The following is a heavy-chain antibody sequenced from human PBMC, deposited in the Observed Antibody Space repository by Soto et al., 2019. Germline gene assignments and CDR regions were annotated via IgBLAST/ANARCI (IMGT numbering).Heavy chain of an antibody. J-gene: IGHJ3*02. CDR2: IYWSGDE. D-gene: IGHD6-6*01. CDR3: ARGLATLPVFAFDI. Sequence: QGTLKESGPTLVKPTQTLTLTCSFSGFSLSTSGVGVGWIRQSPGKALEWLALIYWSGDEHYRPSLKSRLSIIKDTSKNHVVLIMTDMDPVDTATHYCARGLATLPVFAFDIWGQGTMVTVSS. V-gene: IGHV2-5*01. CDR1: GFSLSTSGVG.